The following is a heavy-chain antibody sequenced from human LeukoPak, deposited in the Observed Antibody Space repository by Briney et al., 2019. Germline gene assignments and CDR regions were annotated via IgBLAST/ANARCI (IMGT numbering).Heavy chain of an antibody. CDR1: GYSYTSYW. CDR3: ARLRYGDYIRGGYYFDY. D-gene: IGHD4-17*01. Sequence: GESLKISCKGSGYSYTSYWIGWVRQMPGKGLEFMGIIYPGDSHIRYRPSLQGQVTISADKSISTAYLQWSSLKASDTAMYYCARLRYGDYIRGGYYFDYWGQGTLVTVSS. V-gene: IGHV5-51*01. J-gene: IGHJ4*02. CDR2: IYPGDSHI.